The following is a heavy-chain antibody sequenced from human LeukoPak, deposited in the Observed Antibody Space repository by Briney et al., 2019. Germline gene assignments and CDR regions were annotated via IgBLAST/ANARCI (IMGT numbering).Heavy chain of an antibody. D-gene: IGHD3-16*01. CDR3: AKDGYYDYVWGSFGSYYYYGMDV. CDR1: GFTFSSYG. CDR2: ISYDGSNK. J-gene: IGHJ6*02. V-gene: IGHV3-30*18. Sequence: GGSLRLSCAASGFTFSSYGMHWVRQAPGKGLEWVAVISYDGSNKYYADSVKGRSTISRDNSKNTLYLQMNSLRAEDTAAYYCAKDGYYDYVWGSFGSYYYYGMDVWGQGTTVTVSS.